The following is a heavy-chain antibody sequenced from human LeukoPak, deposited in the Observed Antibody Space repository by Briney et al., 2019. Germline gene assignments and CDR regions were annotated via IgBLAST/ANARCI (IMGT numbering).Heavy chain of an antibody. Sequence: SETLSLTCTVSGGSISNYYWSWIRQPPGKGLEWIGYVYYGGRTNYNPSLLSRVTISVDTSKNQFSLKLTSVTAADTAVYYCVRHPTHGDDTYGDHWGQGLLVTVSS. CDR2: VYYGGRT. CDR3: VRHPTHGDDTYGDH. CDR1: GGSISNYY. V-gene: IGHV4-59*08. D-gene: IGHD5-18*01. J-gene: IGHJ4*02.